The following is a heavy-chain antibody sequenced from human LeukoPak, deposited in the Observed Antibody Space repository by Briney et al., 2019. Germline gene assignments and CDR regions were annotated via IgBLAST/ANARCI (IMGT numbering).Heavy chain of an antibody. CDR1: GFTFSSYG. D-gene: IGHD5-18*01. J-gene: IGHJ4*02. V-gene: IGHV3-30*18. CDR2: ISYDGSNK. CDR3: AKVLDAYSDDQ. Sequence: GGSLRLSCAASGFTFSSYGMHWVRQAPGKGLEWVAVISYDGSNKYYADSVKGRFTISRDNSKNTLYLQTNSLRAEDTAVYYCAKVLDAYSDDQWGQGTLVTVSS.